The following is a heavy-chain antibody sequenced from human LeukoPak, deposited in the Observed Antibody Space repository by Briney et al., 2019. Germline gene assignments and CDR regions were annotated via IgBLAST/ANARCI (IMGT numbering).Heavy chain of an antibody. CDR2: ISSSSSTI. CDR3: AKGGFGELSPYYFDY. J-gene: IGHJ4*02. D-gene: IGHD3-10*01. Sequence: PGGSLRLSCAASGFTFSSYSMNWVRQAPGKGLEWVSYISSSSSTIYYADSVKGRFTISRDNAKNSLYLQMNSLRAEDTALYYCAKGGFGELSPYYFDYWGQGTLVTVSS. CDR1: GFTFSSYS. V-gene: IGHV3-48*04.